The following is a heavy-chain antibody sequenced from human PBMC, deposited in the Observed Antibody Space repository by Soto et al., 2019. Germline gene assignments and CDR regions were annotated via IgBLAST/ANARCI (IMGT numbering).Heavy chain of an antibody. D-gene: IGHD6-19*01. CDR2: IWYDGSNK. CDR1: GFTFSSYG. CDR3: ARGDSSGWYGGQDAFDI. J-gene: IGHJ3*02. V-gene: IGHV3-33*01. Sequence: PGGSLRLSCAASGFTFSSYGMHWVRQAPGKGLEWVAVIWYDGSNKYYADSVKGRFTISRDNSKNTLYLQMNSLRAEDTAVYYCARGDSSGWYGGQDAFDIWGQGTMVTVSS.